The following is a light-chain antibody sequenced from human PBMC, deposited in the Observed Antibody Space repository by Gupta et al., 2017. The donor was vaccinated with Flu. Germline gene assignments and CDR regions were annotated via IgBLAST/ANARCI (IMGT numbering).Light chain of an antibody. CDR3: LLQYSGERMV. V-gene: IGLV7-46*01. Sequence: AVVTQEPSLTVFPGGSAILTCRPSTDAVTGDHYPYWFQLKTGQAPRALIFNGDVKHSWTPARLSGSRLGGKAALTVSGAQPEDEADYYCLLQYSGERMVFGGGTKLTVL. J-gene: IGLJ3*02. CDR1: TDAVTGDHY. CDR2: NGD.